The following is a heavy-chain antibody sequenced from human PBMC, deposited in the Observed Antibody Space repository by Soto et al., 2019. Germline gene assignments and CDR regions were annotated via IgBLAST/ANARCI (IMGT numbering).Heavy chain of an antibody. CDR1: GGSISSYY. CDR3: ATASGNDYLLGWFDH. V-gene: IGHV4-59*01. Sequence: XETLSLTCTVSGGSISSYYWSWIRQPPGKGLEWIGYIYYSGSTNYNPSLKSRVTISVDTSKNQFSLKLSSVTAADTAVYYCATASGNDYLLGWFDHWGQGTLVTVSS. CDR2: IYYSGST. J-gene: IGHJ5*02. D-gene: IGHD3-9*01.